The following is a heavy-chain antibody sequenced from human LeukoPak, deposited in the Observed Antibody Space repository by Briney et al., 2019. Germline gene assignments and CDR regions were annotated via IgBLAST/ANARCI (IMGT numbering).Heavy chain of an antibody. V-gene: IGHV4-59*08. CDR3: ARLRMSDAFNI. J-gene: IGHJ3*02. D-gene: IGHD3-10*01. CDR2: IYYSGST. CDR1: GGSISSYY. Sequence: PSETLSLTCTVSGGSISSYYWSWIRQPPGKGLEWIGYIYYSGSTNYNPSLKSRVTISVDTSKNQFSLKLSSVTAADTAAYYCARLRMSDAFNIWGQGTMVTVSS.